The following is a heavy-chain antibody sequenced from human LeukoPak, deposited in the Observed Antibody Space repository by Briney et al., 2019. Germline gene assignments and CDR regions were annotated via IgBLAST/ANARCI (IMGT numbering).Heavy chain of an antibody. CDR1: GFTFSSYW. CDR2: IKQDGSEK. CDR3: AKDVRYCSSTSCYSPHYYYYYMDV. V-gene: IGHV3-7*01. Sequence: GGSLRLSCAASGFTFSSYWMSWVRQAPGKGLEWVANIKQDGSEKYYVDSVKGRFTISRDNSKNTLYLQMNSLKAEDTAVYYCAKDVRYCSSTSCYSPHYYYYYMDVWGKGTTVAISS. D-gene: IGHD2-2*01. J-gene: IGHJ6*03.